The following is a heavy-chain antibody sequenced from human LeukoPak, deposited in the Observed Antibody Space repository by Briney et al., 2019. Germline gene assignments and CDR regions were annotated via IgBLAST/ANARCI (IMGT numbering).Heavy chain of an antibody. D-gene: IGHD6-13*01. CDR1: GGTFTIYA. J-gene: IGHJ4*02. CDR3: ARATVGDSSWDY. V-gene: IGHV1-69*05. Sequence: SVTVSFTASGGTFTIYAISWVRQAPGQGLEWMGGIIPIFGTANYAQKFQGRVTITTDESTSTAYMELSSLRPEDTAVYYCARATVGDSSWDYCGQGTLVTVSS. CDR2: IIPIFGTA.